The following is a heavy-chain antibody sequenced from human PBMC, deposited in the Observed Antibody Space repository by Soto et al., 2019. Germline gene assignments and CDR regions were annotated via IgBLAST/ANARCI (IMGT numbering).Heavy chain of an antibody. J-gene: IGHJ5*02. CDR2: IYYSGST. D-gene: IGHD2-8*01. CDR1: GGSVNNGNYY. Sequence: QVQLQESGPGLVKPSETLTLTCTVSGGSVNNGNYYWSWIRQPPGKGLEWIGHIYYSGSTNYNPSIKSRVIISIDTSKKLFSLKLSSVTAADTAVYFCARDPGVGLSARWFDPWGQGALVTVSS. V-gene: IGHV4-61*01. CDR3: ARDPGVGLSARWFDP.